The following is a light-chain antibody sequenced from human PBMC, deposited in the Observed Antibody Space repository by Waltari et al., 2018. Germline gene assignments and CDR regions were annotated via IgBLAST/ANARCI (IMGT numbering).Light chain of an antibody. Sequence: SYVVTQPPSVSVAPGATATIAGGGDNIGTYSEHWYQQKAGQAPVLVIFYDRDRPSGIPDRFSGSNPGNPATLTISRVEAGDEARYYCHVWHPHVDPGVFGTGTEVTVL. CDR2: YDR. CDR3: HVWHPHVDPGV. CDR1: NIGTYS. V-gene: IGLV3-21*04. J-gene: IGLJ1*01.